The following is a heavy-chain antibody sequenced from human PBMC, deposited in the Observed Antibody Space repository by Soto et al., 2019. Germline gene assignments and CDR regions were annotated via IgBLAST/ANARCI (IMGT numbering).Heavy chain of an antibody. CDR2: ISSDGSST. CDR1: GFGFSNYW. V-gene: IGHV3-74*01. D-gene: IGHD2-15*01. CDR3: ARVRYCSDNSCYSWFDY. J-gene: IGHJ4*02. Sequence: PGGSLRLSCVASGFGFSNYWMHWVRQAPGKGLEWVSRISSDGSSTTYADSVKGRFTISRDNAENSLHLQMNSLRAEDTAVYYCARVRYCSDNSCYSWFDYWGQGTLVTVSS.